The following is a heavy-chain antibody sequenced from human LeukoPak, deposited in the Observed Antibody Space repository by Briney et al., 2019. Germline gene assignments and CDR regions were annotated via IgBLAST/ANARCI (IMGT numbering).Heavy chain of an antibody. CDR3: ARFPHIIRAADYDFWSGPLYSYYMDV. D-gene: IGHD3-3*01. J-gene: IGHJ6*03. V-gene: IGHV3-30*02. Sequence: PGGSLRLSCAGSDFTFNKYNIHWVRQAPGKGLDWVAFIHHDGSGDSYADSVKGRFTISRDNAKNSLYLQMNSLRAEDTAVYYCARFPHIIRAADYDFWSGPLYSYYMDVWGKGTTVTVSS. CDR2: IHHDGSGD. CDR1: DFTFNKYN.